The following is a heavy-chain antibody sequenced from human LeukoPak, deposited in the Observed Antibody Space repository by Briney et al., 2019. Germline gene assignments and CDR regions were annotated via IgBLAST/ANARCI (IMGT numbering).Heavy chain of an antibody. D-gene: IGHD6-13*01. CDR3: AKAGYSSSWRTGYYYFDY. V-gene: IGHV3-30*18. CDR2: ISYDGSNK. J-gene: IGHJ4*02. Sequence: GGSLRLSCAASGFTFSSYGMHWVRQAPGKGLEWVAVISYDGSNKYYADSVKGRFTISRDNSKNTLYLQMNSLRAEDTAVYYCAKAGYSSSWRTGYYYFDYWGQGTLVTVSS. CDR1: GFTFSSYG.